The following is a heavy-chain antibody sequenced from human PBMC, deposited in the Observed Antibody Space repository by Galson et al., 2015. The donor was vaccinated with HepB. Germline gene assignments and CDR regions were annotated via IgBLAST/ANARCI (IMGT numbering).Heavy chain of an antibody. V-gene: IGHV1-46*01. D-gene: IGHD2-8*01. CDR2: INPSGGSP. Sequence: SVKVSCKASGYTFTTYYIHWVRQAPGQGPEWMGIINPSGGSPSYAQKFQGRVTMTRDTSTTTVYMELSSLTSEDTAVYYCARKDGNGNWFDLWGQGTLVTVSS. J-gene: IGHJ5*02. CDR3: ARKDGNGNWFDL. CDR1: GYTFTTYY.